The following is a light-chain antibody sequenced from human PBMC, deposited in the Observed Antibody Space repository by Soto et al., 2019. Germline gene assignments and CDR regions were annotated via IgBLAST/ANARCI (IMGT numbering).Light chain of an antibody. Sequence: QSVLTHSPSASASLGASVKLTCTLSSGHSNYAIAWHQQQSEKGPRYLMKLNSDGSPSKGDGIPDRFSGSSSGAARYLTISSLQSEDEADYYCQTWGSGIVVFGGGTKLTVL. CDR2: LNSDGSP. CDR1: SGHSNYA. CDR3: QTWGSGIVV. J-gene: IGLJ2*01. V-gene: IGLV4-69*01.